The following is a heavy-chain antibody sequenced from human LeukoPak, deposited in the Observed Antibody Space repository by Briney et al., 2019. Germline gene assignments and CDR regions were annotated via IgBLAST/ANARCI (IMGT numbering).Heavy chain of an antibody. CDR1: GFTFSSYP. CDR3: ASDSSSGYSYDS. D-gene: IGHD6-19*01. CDR2: ILGNGHAS. V-gene: IGHV3-64*02. J-gene: IGHJ5*01. Sequence: GGTLRLSCVASGFTFSSYPMHWVRQAPDKGLEYLSAILGNGHASFYADSVKGRFTISRDNSKNTLYLQMGNLRADDMAVYYCASDSSSGYSYDSCGQGTLVTVSS.